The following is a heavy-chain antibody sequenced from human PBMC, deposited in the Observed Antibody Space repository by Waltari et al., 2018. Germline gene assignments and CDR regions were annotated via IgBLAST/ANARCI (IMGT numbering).Heavy chain of an antibody. Sequence: QVQLQESGPGLVKPSETLSLTCAVSGYSISSGYHWGWIRLPPGKGLEWIGSIYHSGSTYYNPSLKSRVTISVDTSKNQFSLKLSSVTAADTAVYYCARPQGGDRTRDWYFDLWGRGTLVTVSS. J-gene: IGHJ2*01. CDR3: ARPQGGDRTRDWYFDL. CDR2: IYHSGST. D-gene: IGHD2-21*02. V-gene: IGHV4-38-2*01. CDR1: GYSISSGYH.